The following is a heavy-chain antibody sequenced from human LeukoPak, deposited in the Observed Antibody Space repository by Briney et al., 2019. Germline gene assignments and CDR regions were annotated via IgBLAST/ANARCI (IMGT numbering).Heavy chain of an antibody. V-gene: IGHV4-4*09. CDR1: GGSISGYY. CDR2: IYTSGST. Sequence: SETLSLTCTVSGGSISGYYWSWIRQPPGKGLEWIGYIYTSGSTNYNPSLKSRVTTSVDTSKNQFSLKLSSVTAADTAVYYCARRLGAFDYWGQGTLVTVSS. D-gene: IGHD3-16*01. J-gene: IGHJ4*02. CDR3: ARRLGAFDY.